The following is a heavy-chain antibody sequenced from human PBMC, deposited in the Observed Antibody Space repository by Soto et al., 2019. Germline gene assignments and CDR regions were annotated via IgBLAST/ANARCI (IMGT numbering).Heavy chain of an antibody. CDR1: GFTFSSYS. CDR2: ISSSSSYI. Sequence: GGSLRLSCAASGFTFSSYSMNWVRQAPGKGLEWVSSISSSSSYIYYADSVKGRFTISRDNAKNSLYLQMNSLRAEDTAVYYCARVVGTIFGVVATFDYWGQGTLVTVYS. V-gene: IGHV3-21*01. J-gene: IGHJ4*02. CDR3: ARVVGTIFGVVATFDY. D-gene: IGHD3-3*01.